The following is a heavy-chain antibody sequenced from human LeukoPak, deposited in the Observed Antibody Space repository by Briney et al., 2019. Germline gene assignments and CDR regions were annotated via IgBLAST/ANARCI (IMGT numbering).Heavy chain of an antibody. D-gene: IGHD6-13*01. Sequence: GGSLRLSCRASGFTFSNYGMHWVRQAPGKGLEWVAVTSYDETNKYYADSVKGRFTISRDNSKNTLYLQMNSLRAEDTAVYYCASESGPYSSSWIDYWGQGTLVTVSS. CDR3: ASESGPYSSSWIDY. CDR1: GFTFSNYG. J-gene: IGHJ4*02. CDR2: TSYDETNK. V-gene: IGHV3-30*03.